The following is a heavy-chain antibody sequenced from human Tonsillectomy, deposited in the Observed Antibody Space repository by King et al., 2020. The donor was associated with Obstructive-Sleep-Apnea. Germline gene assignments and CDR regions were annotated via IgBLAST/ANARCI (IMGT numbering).Heavy chain of an antibody. D-gene: IGHD5-18*01. J-gene: IGHJ4*02. CDR1: GFTFSDYR. V-gene: IGHV3-48*01. CDR3: ARDLGYNYGYYFDY. Sequence: QLVQSGGGLVQPGGSLRLSCAASGFTFSDYRMHWVRQAPGKGLEWVSYISSSGDTIYYADSVKGRFTISRDNAKNSLFLQMNSLRAEDTAVFYCARDLGYNYGYYFDYWGQAILLSVSS. CDR2: ISSSGDTI.